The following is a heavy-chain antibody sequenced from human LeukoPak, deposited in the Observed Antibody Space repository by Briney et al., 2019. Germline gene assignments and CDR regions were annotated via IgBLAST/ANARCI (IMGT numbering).Heavy chain of an antibody. Sequence: ASVKVSCKASGYTFTGYYMHWVRQAPGQGLEWMGWINPNSGGTNYAQKFQGRVTMTRDTSITTAYMELSRLRYDDTAVYYCARGKGYCTSTSCLNWFDPWGQGTLVTVSS. D-gene: IGHD2-2*01. CDR3: ARGKGYCTSTSCLNWFDP. J-gene: IGHJ5*02. CDR1: GYTFTGYY. CDR2: INPNSGGT. V-gene: IGHV1-2*02.